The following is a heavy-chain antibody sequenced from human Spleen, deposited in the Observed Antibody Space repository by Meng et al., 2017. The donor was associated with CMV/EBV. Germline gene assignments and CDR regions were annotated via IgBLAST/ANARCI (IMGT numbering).Heavy chain of an antibody. V-gene: IGHV3-30*02. J-gene: IGHJ4*02. CDR2: IRYDGSNK. CDR3: ARDRHSSSYYFDY. D-gene: IGHD6-6*01. Sequence: GESLKISCAASGFTFSSYGMHWVRQAPGKGLEWVTFIRYDGSNKYYADSVKGRFTISRDNSKNTLYLQMDSLRAEDTAVYYCARDRHSSSYYFDYWGQGTLVTVSS. CDR1: GFTFSSYG.